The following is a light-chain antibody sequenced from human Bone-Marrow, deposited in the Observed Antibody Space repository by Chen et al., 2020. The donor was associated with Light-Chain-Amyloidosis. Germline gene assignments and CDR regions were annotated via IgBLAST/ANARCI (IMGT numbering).Light chain of an antibody. CDR1: NIGSTS. CDR3: QVWDRSSDRPV. CDR2: DDS. Sequence: SYVLTQPSSVSVAPGQTATIACGGNNIGSTSVHWYQQTPGQAPRLVVYDDSDRPSGIPERLSGSNSGNTATLTISRVEAGDEADYACQVWDRSSDRPVFGGGTKLTVL. J-gene: IGLJ3*02. V-gene: IGLV3-21*02.